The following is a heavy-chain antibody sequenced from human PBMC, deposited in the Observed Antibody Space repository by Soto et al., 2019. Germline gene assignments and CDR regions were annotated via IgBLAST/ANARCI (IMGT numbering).Heavy chain of an antibody. CDR1: GYTFTSYS. CDR2: INGNNGNT. CDR3: ARTMNYNDYLDY. D-gene: IGHD3-10*01. V-gene: IGHV1-3*05. Sequence: QVQLVQSGAEEKKPGASVKVSCKASGYTFTSYSMHWVRQAPGQRLEWMGWINGNNGNTRYSQNFQGRVTITRDTSASTDYMELGSLRSEDTAVYYCARTMNYNDYLDYWGQGTLVTVSS. J-gene: IGHJ4*02.